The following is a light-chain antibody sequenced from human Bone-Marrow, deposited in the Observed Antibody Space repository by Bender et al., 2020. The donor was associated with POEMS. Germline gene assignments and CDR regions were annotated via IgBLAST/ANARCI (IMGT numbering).Light chain of an antibody. J-gene: IGLJ3*02. V-gene: IGLV2-23*02. CDR2: EVT. CDR3: CTYVRRNSWV. CDR1: SSDVGRYNL. Sequence: QSALTQPASVSGSPGQSITISCTGTSSDVGRYNLVSWYQQHPGKAPKLIIYEVTKRPAGVYSRFCGYKAGNAASLKISGLQAEDEAEYRCCTYVRRNSWVFGGGTKLTVL.